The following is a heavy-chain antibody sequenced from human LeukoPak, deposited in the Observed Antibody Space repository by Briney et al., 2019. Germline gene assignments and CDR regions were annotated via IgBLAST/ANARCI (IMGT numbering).Heavy chain of an antibody. V-gene: IGHV5-51*01. Sequence: GESLKISCKASGYSFSNYYIAWVRQMPGKGLEWMGIVYPADSDATYSPSFQGQVTISADKSINTAYLQWNSLKASDTAIYYCARRGELGSYFNGPNWYFGLWGRGTLVSVSS. CDR3: ARRGELGSYFNGPNWYFGL. D-gene: IGHD3-10*01. J-gene: IGHJ2*01. CDR1: GYSFSNYY. CDR2: VYPADSDA.